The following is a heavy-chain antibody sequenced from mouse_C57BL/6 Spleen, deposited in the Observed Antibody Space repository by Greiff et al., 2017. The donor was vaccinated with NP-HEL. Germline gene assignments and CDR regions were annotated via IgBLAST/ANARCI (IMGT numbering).Heavy chain of an antibody. CDR1: GFTFSDYG. CDR3: ARPYYYGGFAY. D-gene: IGHD1-1*01. CDR2: ISSGSSTI. J-gene: IGHJ3*01. Sequence: DVQLVESGGGLVKPGGSLKLSCAASGFTFSDYGMHWVRQAPEKGLEWVAYISSGSSTIYYADTVKGRFTISRDNAKNTLFLQMTSLRSEDTAMYYCARPYYYGGFAYWGQGTLVTVSA. V-gene: IGHV5-17*01.